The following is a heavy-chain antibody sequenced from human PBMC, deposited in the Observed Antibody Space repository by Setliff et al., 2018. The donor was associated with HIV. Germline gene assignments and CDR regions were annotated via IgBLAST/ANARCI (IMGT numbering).Heavy chain of an antibody. J-gene: IGHJ4*02. V-gene: IGHV4-59*01. CDR1: GDSINNYY. D-gene: IGHD6-6*01. CDR3: VRGLATSSRSSLVY. Sequence: SETLSLTCTVSGDSINNYYWTWIRQPPGKGLEWIGYIYHSGGTKYNPSLESRVTISVDTSKKHFSLNLSSVTAADTAVYYCVRGLATSSRSSLVYWGQGILVTVSS. CDR2: IYHSGGT.